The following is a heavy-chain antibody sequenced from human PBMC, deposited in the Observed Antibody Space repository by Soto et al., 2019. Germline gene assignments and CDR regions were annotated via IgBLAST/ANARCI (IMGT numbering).Heavy chain of an antibody. CDR3: APYQPGAGYRFDY. Sequence: QVQLQESGPGLVEPSGTLSLTCAVSGASITSGIWWSWVRQPPGKGLEWIGEIFQSGRTHYNPSLKSRVTILLDNSQNQFSLKLTSVTAADTAVYYCAPYQPGAGYRFDYWGQGTRVTVSS. CDR1: GASITSGIW. CDR2: IFQSGRT. V-gene: IGHV4-4*02. J-gene: IGHJ4*02. D-gene: IGHD3-10*01.